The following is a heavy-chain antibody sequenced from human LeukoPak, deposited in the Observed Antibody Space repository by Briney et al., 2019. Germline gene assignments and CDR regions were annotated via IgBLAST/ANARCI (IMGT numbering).Heavy chain of an antibody. J-gene: IGHJ4*02. V-gene: IGHV3-7*01. CDR3: SRDFAYQQFDY. CDR2: INPDGSTR. Sequence: GRSLRLSCVGSGFTFSNSWMTWVRQAPGKGPEWLANINPDGSTRNHVGSVRGRFIISRDNAKNSLYLQMNSLRVDDTAVYYCSRDFAYQQFDYWGQGTLVTVSS. D-gene: IGHD2-2*01. CDR1: GFTFSNSW.